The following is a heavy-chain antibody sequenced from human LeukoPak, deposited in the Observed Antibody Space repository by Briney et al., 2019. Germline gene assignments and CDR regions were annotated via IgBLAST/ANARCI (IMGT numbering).Heavy chain of an antibody. CDR3: ARYYYDSSGYYYNLYYGLDV. D-gene: IGHD3-22*01. J-gene: IGHJ6*02. CDR2: INAYNGNT. Sequence: VASVKVSCKASGHTFSNFGIGWVRQAPGQGLDWMGWINAYNGNTDYAQKLQGRVTMTTDTSTSTAYMELRSLRSDDTAVYYCARYYYDSSGYYYNLYYGLDVWGQGTTVIVSS. V-gene: IGHV1-18*01. CDR1: GHTFSNFG.